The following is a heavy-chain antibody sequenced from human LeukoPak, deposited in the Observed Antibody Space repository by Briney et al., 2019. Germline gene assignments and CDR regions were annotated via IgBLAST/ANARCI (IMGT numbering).Heavy chain of an antibody. CDR3: ARGRHCSGGSCTQDWFDP. CDR2: INHSGST. D-gene: IGHD2-15*01. CDR1: GGSFSGYY. J-gene: IGHJ5*02. Sequence: SETLSLTCAVYGGSFSGYYWSWIRQPPGKGLEWIREINHSGSTNYNPSLKSRVTISVDTSKNQFSLKLSSVTAADTAVYYCARGRHCSGGSCTQDWFDPWGQGTLVTVSS. V-gene: IGHV4-34*01.